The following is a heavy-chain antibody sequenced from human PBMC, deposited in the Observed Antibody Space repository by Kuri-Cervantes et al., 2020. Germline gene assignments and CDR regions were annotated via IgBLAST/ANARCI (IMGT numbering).Heavy chain of an antibody. Sequence: GGSLRLSCAASRFTFSPYTMLWVRQAPGKGLEWVAFIRYDGSNKYYADSVKGRFTISRDNSKNTLYLQMNSLRAEDTAVYYCARRSTYSSSWYDYFQHWGQGTLVTVSS. CDR1: RFTFSPYT. V-gene: IGHV3-33*08. D-gene: IGHD6-13*01. CDR3: ARRSTYSSSWYDYFQH. J-gene: IGHJ1*01. CDR2: IRYDGSNK.